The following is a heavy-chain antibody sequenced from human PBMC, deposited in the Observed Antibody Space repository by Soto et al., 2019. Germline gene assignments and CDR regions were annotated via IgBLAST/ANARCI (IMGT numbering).Heavy chain of an antibody. Sequence: SETLSLTCSVSGVSISGYYCSWFRQPTGKGLEWIGYMGYSGYTSYNPSLRSRVTISLDTSKNQFSLKLRSVTAADTAVYYCARSHPYYDILTGYVAPVWFDPWGQGTLVTVSS. CDR2: MGYSGYT. J-gene: IGHJ5*02. D-gene: IGHD3-9*01. V-gene: IGHV4-59*08. CDR1: GVSISGYY. CDR3: ARSHPYYDILTGYVAPVWFDP.